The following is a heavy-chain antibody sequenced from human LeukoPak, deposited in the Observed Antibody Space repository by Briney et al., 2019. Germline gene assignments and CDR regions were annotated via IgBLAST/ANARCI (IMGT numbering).Heavy chain of an antibody. CDR2: IKQDGSEK. Sequence: GGSLRLSCAASGFTFSSYWMSWVRQAPGKGLEWVANIKQDGSEKYYVDSVKGRFTISRDNAKNSLYLQMNSLRAEDTAVYYCARIGTMVRGVPAAWGQGTLVTVSS. CDR1: GFTFSSYW. V-gene: IGHV3-7*01. CDR3: ARIGTMVRGVPAA. D-gene: IGHD3-10*01. J-gene: IGHJ5*02.